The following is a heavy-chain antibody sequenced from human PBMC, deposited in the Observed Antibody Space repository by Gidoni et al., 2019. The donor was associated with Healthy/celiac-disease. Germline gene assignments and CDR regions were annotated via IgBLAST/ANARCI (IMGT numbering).Heavy chain of an antibody. J-gene: IGHJ6*02. CDR2: IYTSGST. V-gene: IGHV4-4*07. Sequence: ISSYYWRWIRQPAGKGLEWIGRIYTSGSTNYNPSLKSRVTMSVDTSKNQFSLKLSSVTAADTAGYYCARVGGSSSFYYYYGMDVWGQGTTVTVSS. D-gene: IGHD6-6*01. CDR3: ARVGGSSSFYYYYGMDV. CDR1: ISSYY.